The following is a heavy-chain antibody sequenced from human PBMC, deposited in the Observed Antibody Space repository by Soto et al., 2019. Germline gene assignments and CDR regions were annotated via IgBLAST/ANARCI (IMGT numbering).Heavy chain of an antibody. J-gene: IGHJ6*04. D-gene: IGHD3-3*01. Sequence: TGGSLRLSCAASGFTVSSNYMSWVRQAPGKGLEWVSVIYSGGSTYYADSVKGRFTISRDNSKNTLYLQMSSLRAEDTAVYYCASYFWRMFLAMDVWGKGTTVTVYS. CDR3: ASYFWRMFLAMDV. CDR2: IYSGGST. V-gene: IGHV3-66*01. CDR1: GFTVSSNY.